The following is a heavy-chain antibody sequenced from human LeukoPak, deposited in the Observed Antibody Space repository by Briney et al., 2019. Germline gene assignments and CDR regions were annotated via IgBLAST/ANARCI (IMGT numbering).Heavy chain of an antibody. D-gene: IGHD3-16*01. J-gene: IGHJ3*02. Sequence: GGSLRLSCAASGFTFSSYWMHWVRQAPGKGLVRVSRINSDGSSTKYADSVKGRFTISRDNAKNTLYLQMNSLRAEDTAVYYCARAGGGMGAFDIWGQGTMVPVSS. CDR3: ARAGGGMGAFDI. CDR2: INSDGSST. CDR1: GFTFSSYW. V-gene: IGHV3-74*03.